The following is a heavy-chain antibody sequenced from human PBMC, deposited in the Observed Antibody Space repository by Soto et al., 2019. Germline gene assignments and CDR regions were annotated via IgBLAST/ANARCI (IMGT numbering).Heavy chain of an antibody. CDR3: AKRMRRYYYDSSGYDIDY. V-gene: IGHV3-23*01. J-gene: IGHJ4*02. D-gene: IGHD3-22*01. Sequence: GGSLRLSCAASGFTFSSYAMSWVRQAPGKGLEWVSAISGSGGSTYYADSVKGRFTISRDNSKNTLYLQMNSLRAEDTAVYYCAKRMRRYYYDSSGYDIDYWGQGTLVTVS. CDR2: ISGSGGST. CDR1: GFTFSSYA.